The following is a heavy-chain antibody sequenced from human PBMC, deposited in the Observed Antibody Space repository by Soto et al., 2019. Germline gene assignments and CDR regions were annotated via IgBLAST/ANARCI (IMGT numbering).Heavy chain of an antibody. V-gene: IGHV1-46*01. CDR3: ARGLYSGDK. J-gene: IGHJ4*02. CDR2: INPNGGST. CDR1: GYIFTNYY. D-gene: IGHD2-21*01. Sequence: QVRLLQSGAEVKKPGASVKVSCKASGYIFTNYYIHWVRQAPGQGLEWMAIINPNGGSTNCAQEFKGRINLTRDTSTSTVYMDLSSLTSEDTAVYYCARGLYSGDKWGQGTLVTVSS.